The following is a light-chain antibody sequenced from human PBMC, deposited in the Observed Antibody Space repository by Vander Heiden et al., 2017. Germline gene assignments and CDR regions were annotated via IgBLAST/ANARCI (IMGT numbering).Light chain of an antibody. CDR1: QSLLHSNGYNY. Sequence: DIVMTQSPLSLPVTPGEPASISCRSSQSLLHSNGYNYLDWYLQKPGQSPQLLVHLGSYRALGVPDRFSGSGSGTDFTLKISRVEAEDVGVYYCMQALQTPAFGQGTKLEIK. CDR3: MQALQTPA. CDR2: LGS. V-gene: IGKV2-28*01. J-gene: IGKJ2*01.